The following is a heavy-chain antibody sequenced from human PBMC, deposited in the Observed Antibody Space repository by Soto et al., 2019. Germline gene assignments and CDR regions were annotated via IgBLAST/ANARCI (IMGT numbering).Heavy chain of an antibody. CDR2: ISGSGGST. CDR1: GFTFSSYA. V-gene: IGHV3-23*01. Sequence: PGRSLRLSCAASGFTFSSYAMSWVRQAPGKGLEWVSAISGSGGSTYYADSVKGRFTISRDNSKNTLYLQMNSLRAEDTAVYYCAKDLRGYDFWSGYPMDVWGQGTTVTVSS. J-gene: IGHJ6*02. CDR3: AKDLRGYDFWSGYPMDV. D-gene: IGHD3-3*01.